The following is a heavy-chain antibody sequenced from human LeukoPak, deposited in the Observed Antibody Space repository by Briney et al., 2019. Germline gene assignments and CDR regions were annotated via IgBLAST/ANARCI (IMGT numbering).Heavy chain of an antibody. CDR2: INPSGGST. Sequence: ASVKVSCKASGYTFTSYYMHWVRQAPGQGLEWMGIINPSGGSTSYAQKFQGRVTMTRDTSTSTVYMELSSLRSKDTAVYYCARDLRGYSYYYGMDVWGQGTTVTVSS. V-gene: IGHV1-46*01. D-gene: IGHD5-12*01. CDR3: ARDLRGYSYYYGMDV. CDR1: GYTFTSYY. J-gene: IGHJ6*02.